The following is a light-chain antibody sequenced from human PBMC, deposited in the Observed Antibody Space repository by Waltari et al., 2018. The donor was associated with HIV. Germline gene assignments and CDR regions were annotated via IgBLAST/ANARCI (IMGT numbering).Light chain of an antibody. J-gene: IGKJ4*01. V-gene: IGKV1-39*01. CDR3: QQSYSVSPT. CDR2: AAS. Sequence: DIQMTQSPSSLSASIGDRVTITCRASQSISTYLNWYQQKPGKAPKLLIYAASNLQSGVPSRFSGSGSGTDFTLTVVSLQPEDFAPYYCQQSYSVSPTFGGGTKVEIK. CDR1: QSISTY.